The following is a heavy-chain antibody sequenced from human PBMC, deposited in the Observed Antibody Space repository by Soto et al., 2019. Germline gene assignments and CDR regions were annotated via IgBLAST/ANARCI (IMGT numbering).Heavy chain of an antibody. J-gene: IGHJ6*02. CDR3: AKDRELVVVAETPIHYSGMDA. CDR2: INQDASEK. D-gene: IGHD2-15*01. Sequence: VGCRRLSWAASGFTFSSFWMAWVRQVPGKVLEWVANINQDASEKYYVDSMKGRFIISRDNAKNPLYLEMHNLRAEAPAVYYCAKDRELVVVAETPIHYSGMDAWGQGTTVTVSS. V-gene: IGHV3-7*01. CDR1: GFTFSSFW.